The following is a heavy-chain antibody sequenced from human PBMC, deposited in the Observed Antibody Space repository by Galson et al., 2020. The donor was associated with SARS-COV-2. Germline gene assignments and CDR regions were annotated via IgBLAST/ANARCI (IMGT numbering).Heavy chain of an antibody. CDR3: AKERSHSEYCSGVSCHSPGLDV. D-gene: IGHD2-15*01. Sequence: GGSMRLSCEASGFTFDDYTMNWVRQAPRKGLEWVSIISWDGGSTYYADSVKGHFTISRNNSKNSLYLQTNSLRTEDTALSYCAKERSHSEYCSGVSCHSPGLDVGVHGTPVTVSS. CDR1: GFTFDDYT. CDR2: ISWDGGST. J-gene: IGHJ6*02. V-gene: IGHV3-43*01.